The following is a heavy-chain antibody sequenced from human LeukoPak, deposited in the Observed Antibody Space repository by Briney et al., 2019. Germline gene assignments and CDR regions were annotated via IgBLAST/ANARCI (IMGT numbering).Heavy chain of an antibody. Sequence: SETLSLTCTVSGGSISSYYWSWIRQPPGKGLEWIGYIYYSGSTNYNPSLKSRVTISVDTSKNQFSLKLSSVTAADTAVYYCARHQGWELGSYFDYWGQGTLVTVSS. CDR3: ARHQGWELGSYFDY. J-gene: IGHJ4*02. CDR1: GGSISSYY. V-gene: IGHV4-59*08. D-gene: IGHD1-26*01. CDR2: IYYSGST.